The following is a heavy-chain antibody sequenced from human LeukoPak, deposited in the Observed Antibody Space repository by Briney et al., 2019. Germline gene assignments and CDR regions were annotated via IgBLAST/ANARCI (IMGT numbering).Heavy chain of an antibody. CDR2: IYYSGSI. CDR3: ARSGYSYDYAFDI. Sequence: PSETLSLTCTVSGGSISSYYWSWIRQPPGKGLEWIGYIYYSGSINYNPSLKSRVTISVDTSKNQFSLKLSSVTAADTAVYYCARSGYSYDYAFDIWGQGTMATVSS. D-gene: IGHD5-18*01. J-gene: IGHJ3*02. V-gene: IGHV4-59*01. CDR1: GGSISSYY.